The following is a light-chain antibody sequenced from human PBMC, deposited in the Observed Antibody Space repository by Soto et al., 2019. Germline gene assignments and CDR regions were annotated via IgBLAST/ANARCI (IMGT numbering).Light chain of an antibody. J-gene: IGLJ2*01. V-gene: IGLV1-47*01. Sequence: QSVLTQPPSASGTPGQRVTISCSGSRSNIGVNYVYWYQPLPGTAPKLLIYTNNERPSGVPDRFSRSKSGTSASLAISGLRSEDEADYHCATWDDSLSGVVFGGGTKVTVL. CDR2: TNN. CDR3: ATWDDSLSGVV. CDR1: RSNIGVNY.